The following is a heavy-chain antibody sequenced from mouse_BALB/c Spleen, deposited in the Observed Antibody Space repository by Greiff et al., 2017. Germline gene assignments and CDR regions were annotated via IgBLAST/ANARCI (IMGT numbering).Heavy chain of an antibody. Sequence: DVQLQESGPGLVKPSQSLSLTCSVTGYSITSGYYWNWIRQFPGNKLEWMGYISYDGSNNYNPSLKNRISITRDTSKNQFFLKLNSVTTEDTATYYCAREEANWYFDYWGQGTTLTVSS. J-gene: IGHJ2*01. D-gene: IGHD4-1*01. CDR3: AREEANWYFDY. CDR1: GYSITSGYY. V-gene: IGHV3-6*02. CDR2: ISYDGSN.